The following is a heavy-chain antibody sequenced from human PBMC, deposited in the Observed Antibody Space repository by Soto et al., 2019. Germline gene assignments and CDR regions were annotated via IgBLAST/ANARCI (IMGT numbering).Heavy chain of an antibody. CDR1: GGTLSNYA. J-gene: IGHJ5*02. V-gene: IGHV1-69*01. CDR3: ARDRGIRITILGVAPNWFDP. D-gene: IGHD3-3*01. Sequence: QVQLVQSGAEVKKPGFSVKVSCKASGGTLSNYAISWVRQAPGQGLEWMGEIIPMFGTTNYAQKFQGRVTITADESTSTAYMELSSLRSEDTAVYYCARDRGIRITILGVAPNWFDPWGQGTLVTVSS. CDR2: IIPMFGTT.